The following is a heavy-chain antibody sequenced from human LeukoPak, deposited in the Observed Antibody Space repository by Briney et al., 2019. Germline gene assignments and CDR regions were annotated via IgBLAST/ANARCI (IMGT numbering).Heavy chain of an antibody. Sequence: GGSLRLSCAAAGLTVSNYWMSWVRQAPGKGLEWVANIKKHGSEKDYVASVEGRFTISRDNAKNSLYLQMNSLRAEDTAVYYCARLSDYDGSGSYYRPTDYWGQGTLVTVSS. J-gene: IGHJ4*02. CDR1: GLTVSNYW. CDR3: ARLSDYDGSGSYYRPTDY. V-gene: IGHV3-7*01. D-gene: IGHD3-10*01. CDR2: IKKHGSEK.